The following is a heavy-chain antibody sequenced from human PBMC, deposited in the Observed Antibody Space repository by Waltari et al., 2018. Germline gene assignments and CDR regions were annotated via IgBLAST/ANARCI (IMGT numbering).Heavy chain of an antibody. CDR3: ARERYSSSWIDY. D-gene: IGHD6-13*01. J-gene: IGHJ4*02. Sequence: QVQLVQSGAEVKKPGSSVKVSCKAFGGAFSSSAISWVRQAPGQGLEWLGRIIPIFGTANYAQKFQGRVTITADESTSTAYMELSSLRSEDTAVYYCARERYSSSWIDYWGQGTLVTVSS. V-gene: IGHV1-69*15. CDR1: GGAFSSSA. CDR2: IIPIFGTA.